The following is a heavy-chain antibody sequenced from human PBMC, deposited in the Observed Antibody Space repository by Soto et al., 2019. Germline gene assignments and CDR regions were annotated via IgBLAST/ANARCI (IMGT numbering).Heavy chain of an antibody. CDR1: GFTFSSYG. CDR2: ISYDGSNK. CDR3: ANPALGYCSSTSCYDY. D-gene: IGHD2-2*01. V-gene: IGHV3-30*18. Sequence: QVQLVESGGGVVQPGRSLRLSCAASGFTFSSYGMHWVRQAPGKGLEWVAVISYDGSNKYYADSVKGRFTISRDNSKNTLYLQMNSLRAEDTAVYYCANPALGYCSSTSCYDYWGQGPLVIVSS. J-gene: IGHJ4*02.